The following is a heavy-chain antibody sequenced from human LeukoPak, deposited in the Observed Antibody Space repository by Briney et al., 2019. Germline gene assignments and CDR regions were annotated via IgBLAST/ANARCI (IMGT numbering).Heavy chain of an antibody. Sequence: PSETLSLTCSVSGASISNKNYFWGWIRQPLGKGLEWIGGIYYTESTYYNPSLKSRVTISLDTSRNQFSLNLSSATAADTAVYYCARAPRARYCSSTSCYPPGDYWGQGTLVTVSS. CDR3: ARAPRARYCSSTSCYPPGDY. D-gene: IGHD2-2*01. CDR2: IYYTEST. J-gene: IGHJ4*02. CDR1: GASISNKNYF. V-gene: IGHV4-39*07.